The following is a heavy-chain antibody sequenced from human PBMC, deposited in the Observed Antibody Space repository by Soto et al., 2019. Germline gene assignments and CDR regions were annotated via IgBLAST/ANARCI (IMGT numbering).Heavy chain of an antibody. V-gene: IGHV1-18*01. J-gene: IGHJ4*02. CDR3: AKVNIVATKDFDY. CDR1: GYTFSNYG. D-gene: IGHD5-12*01. Sequence: GASVKVSCKASGYTFSNYGFSWVRQAPGQGLEWMGWISGYNGNTNYAQKLQGRVTMTTDTSTSTAYMELRSLRSDDTAVYYCAKVNIVATKDFDYWGQGTLVTVSS. CDR2: ISGYNGNT.